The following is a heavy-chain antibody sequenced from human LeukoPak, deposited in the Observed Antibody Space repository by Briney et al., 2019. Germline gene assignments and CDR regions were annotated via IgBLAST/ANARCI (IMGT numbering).Heavy chain of an antibody. Sequence: ASVKVSCKASGYTFTSYDINWVRQATGQGLEWVGWINPNSGNTGYAQKFQGRVTITRNTSISTAYMELSRLRYEDTAVYYCARERDGETYANDYWGQGTLVTVSS. CDR1: GYTFTSYD. CDR3: ARERDGETYANDY. D-gene: IGHD3-10*01. V-gene: IGHV1-8*01. CDR2: INPNSGNT. J-gene: IGHJ4*02.